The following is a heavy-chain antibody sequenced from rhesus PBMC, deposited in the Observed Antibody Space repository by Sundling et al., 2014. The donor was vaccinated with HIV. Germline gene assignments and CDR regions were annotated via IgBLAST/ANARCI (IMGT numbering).Heavy chain of an antibody. D-gene: IGHD3-28*01. CDR3: AKDYYYDSGYYTGGYYYGLDS. Sequence: EVQLVETGGGLVQPGGSLKLSCAASGFTFSSYGMSWVRQAPGKGLEWVSAINSGGGSTYYADSVKGRFTISRDNSKNTLSLQMNSLRAEDTAVYYCAKDYYYDSGYYTGGYYYGLDSWGQGVVVTVSS. V-gene: IGHV3S42*01. J-gene: IGHJ6*01. CDR2: INSGGGST. CDR1: GFTFSSYG.